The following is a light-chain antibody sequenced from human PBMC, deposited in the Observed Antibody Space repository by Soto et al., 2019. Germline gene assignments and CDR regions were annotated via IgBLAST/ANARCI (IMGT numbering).Light chain of an antibody. Sequence: DIQMTQSPSSLSASVGDRVTIICRASQNINSYLAWFQQKPGKAPKLLIYDASNLETGVPSRFSGSGSGTDFTFTISSLQPEDIATYYCQQYDNLPLTFGGGTKVEIK. CDR1: QNINSY. J-gene: IGKJ4*01. CDR2: DAS. CDR3: QQYDNLPLT. V-gene: IGKV1-33*01.